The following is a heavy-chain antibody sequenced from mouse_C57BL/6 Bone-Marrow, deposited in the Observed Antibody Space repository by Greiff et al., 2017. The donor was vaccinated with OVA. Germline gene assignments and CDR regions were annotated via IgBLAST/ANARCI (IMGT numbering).Heavy chain of an antibody. CDR1: GFTFSSYT. J-gene: IGHJ2*01. CDR3: ARQPVYYGSSYGGYYFDY. V-gene: IGHV5-9*01. D-gene: IGHD1-1*01. CDR2: ISGGGGNT. Sequence: DVKLVESGGGLVKPGGSLKLSCAASGFTFSSYTMSWVRQTPEKRLEWVATISGGGGNTYYPDSVKGRFTISRDNAKNTLYLQMSSLRSEDTALYYCARQPVYYGSSYGGYYFDYWGQGTTLTVSS.